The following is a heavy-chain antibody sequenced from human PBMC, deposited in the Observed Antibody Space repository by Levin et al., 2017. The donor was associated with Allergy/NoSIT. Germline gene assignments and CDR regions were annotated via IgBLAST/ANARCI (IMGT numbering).Heavy chain of an antibody. CDR2: THRDGSST. V-gene: IGHV3-74*01. CDR3: ARDGVVGATDVYDI. J-gene: IGHJ3*02. CDR1: GFAFSNFW. Sequence: GGSLRLSCAASGFAFSNFWMHWVRQVPEKGLVWVSRTHRDGSSTSYADSVKGRFTVSRDNAKNTLYLQMNSLRAEDTAVYYCARDGVVGATDVYDIWGQGTMVTVSS. D-gene: IGHD1-26*01.